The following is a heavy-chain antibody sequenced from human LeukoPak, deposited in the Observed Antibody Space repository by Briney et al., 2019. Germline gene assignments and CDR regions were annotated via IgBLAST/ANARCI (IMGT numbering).Heavy chain of an antibody. J-gene: IGHJ4*02. D-gene: IGHD2/OR15-2a*01. CDR1: GYNINKGHY. Sequence: SVTLSLTCSVSGYNINKGHYWGWARQPRGKGLEWIGAIYHSRTTYYNPSLKNRLTFSVDTSNNQFSVRLRSVTDADTAIYYCGRYKSTLGPLDFWGQGTLVTVSS. CDR2: IYHSRTT. CDR3: GRYKSTLGPLDF. V-gene: IGHV4-38-2*02.